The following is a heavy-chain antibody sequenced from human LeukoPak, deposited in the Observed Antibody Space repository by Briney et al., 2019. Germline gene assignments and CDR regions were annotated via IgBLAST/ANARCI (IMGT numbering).Heavy chain of an antibody. CDR1: GGSFSGYY. CDR3: ARARNYYYDSSGYTYGY. Sequence: SETLSLTCAVYGGSFSGYYWSWIRQPPGKGLEWIGEINHSGSTNYNPPLKSRVTISVDTSKNQFSLKLSSVTAADTAVYYCARARNYYYDSSGYTYGYWGQGTLVTVSS. V-gene: IGHV4-34*01. D-gene: IGHD3-22*01. CDR2: INHSGST. J-gene: IGHJ4*02.